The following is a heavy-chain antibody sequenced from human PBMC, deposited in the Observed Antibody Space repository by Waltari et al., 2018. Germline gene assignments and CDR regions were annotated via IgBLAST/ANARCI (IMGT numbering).Heavy chain of an antibody. CDR1: GGTFSSYA. CDR3: AIETPSAYFDY. Sequence: QVQLVQSGAEVKKPGSSVKVSCKASGGTFSSYAISWVGQAPGQGLEEMGGIIPIFGTADCARKFQGRGTITADESTSTAYMELISLRSEDTAVYYCAIETPSAYFDYWGQGTLVTVSS. CDR2: IIPIFGTA. J-gene: IGHJ4*02. V-gene: IGHV1-69*12.